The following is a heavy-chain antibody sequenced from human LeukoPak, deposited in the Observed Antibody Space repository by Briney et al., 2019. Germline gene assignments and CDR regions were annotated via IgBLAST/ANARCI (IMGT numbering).Heavy chain of an antibody. V-gene: IGHV1-69*05. CDR2: IIPIFGTA. D-gene: IGHD1-7*01. CDR1: GGTFSSYA. J-gene: IGHJ6*03. CDR3: ARDGGRTGTTFYYYMDV. Sequence: ASVKVSCKASGGTFSSYAISWVRQAPGQGLEWMGGIIPIFGTANYAQKFQGRVTITTDESTSTAHMELSSLRSEDTAVYYCARDGGRTGTTFYYYMDVWGKGTTVTVSS.